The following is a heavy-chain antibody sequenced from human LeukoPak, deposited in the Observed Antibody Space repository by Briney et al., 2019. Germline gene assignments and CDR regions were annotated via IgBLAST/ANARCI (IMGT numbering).Heavy chain of an antibody. Sequence: GGSLRLSCAVSGFTFSSYWMSWVRQAPGKGLEWVAIIKQDESEKYYVDSVKGRFTISRDNAKNSLYLQMNSLRAEDTAVYYCANLDCSSTSCSIWGQGTLVTVSS. J-gene: IGHJ4*02. CDR1: GFTFSSYW. D-gene: IGHD2-2*01. CDR2: IKQDESEK. CDR3: ANLDCSSTSCSI. V-gene: IGHV3-7*03.